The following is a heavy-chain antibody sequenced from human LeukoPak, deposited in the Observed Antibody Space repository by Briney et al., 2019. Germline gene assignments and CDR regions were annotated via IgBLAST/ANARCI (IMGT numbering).Heavy chain of an antibody. CDR2: INPISGVT. J-gene: IGHJ4*02. D-gene: IGHD5-12*01. CDR1: GYTFTGYY. Sequence: GASVKVSCKPSGYTFTGYYMHWVRQAPGQGLEWMGWINPISGVTNFAQNFLGRVSMSRDTSIRTAYLDMYSLTFDDTGVFCCARGGYSGFDPFDYWGQGTLVTVSS. V-gene: IGHV1-2*02. CDR3: ARGGYSGFDPFDY.